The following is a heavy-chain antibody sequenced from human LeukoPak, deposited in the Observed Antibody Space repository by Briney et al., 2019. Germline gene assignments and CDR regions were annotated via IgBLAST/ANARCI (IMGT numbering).Heavy chain of an antibody. CDR2: ISYDGSNK. CDR3: AKDRPEDYYDSSGRLDD. V-gene: IGHV3-30*18. J-gene: IGHJ4*02. Sequence: GRSLRLSCAASGFTFSSYGMHWVRQAPGKGLEWVAVISYDGSNKYYADSVKGRFTISRDNSKNTLYLQMNSLRAEDTAVYYCAKDRPEDYYDSSGRLDDWGQGTLVTVSS. D-gene: IGHD3-22*01. CDR1: GFTFSSYG.